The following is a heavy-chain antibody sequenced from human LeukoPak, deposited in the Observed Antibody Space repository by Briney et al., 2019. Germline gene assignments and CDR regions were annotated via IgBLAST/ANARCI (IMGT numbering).Heavy chain of an antibody. Sequence: SGTLSLTCAVSGGSINSDYWWTWVRQSPGKGLEWIGEIYHSGSTNYNPSLKSRVTISVDKSKNQFSLKLSSVTAADTAVYYCARLPSPRGKYGDPDYWGQGTLVTVPS. CDR1: GGSINSDYW. CDR3: ARLPSPRGKYGDPDY. V-gene: IGHV4-4*02. J-gene: IGHJ4*02. CDR2: IYHSGST. D-gene: IGHD4-17*01.